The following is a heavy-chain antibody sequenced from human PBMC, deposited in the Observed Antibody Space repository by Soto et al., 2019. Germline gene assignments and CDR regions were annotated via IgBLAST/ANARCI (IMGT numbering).Heavy chain of an antibody. CDR1: SYC. J-gene: IGHJ5*02. Sequence: SYCRRWLRQSPGQVLEWMGWISAYNGNTNYAQKLQGRVTMTTDTSTSTAYMELRSLRSDDTAVYYCARVRDSSGWDEVGWFAPWGQGTLVTVSS. CDR2: ISAYNGNT. V-gene: IGHV1-18*01. CDR3: ARVRDSSGWDEVGWFAP. D-gene: IGHD6-19*01.